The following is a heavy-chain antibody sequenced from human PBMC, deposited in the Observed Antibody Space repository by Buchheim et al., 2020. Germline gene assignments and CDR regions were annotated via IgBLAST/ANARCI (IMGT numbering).Heavy chain of an antibody. D-gene: IGHD2-2*01. Sequence: QVQLVQSGAEVKKPGSSVKVSCKASGGTFSSYAISWVRQALGQGLEWMGGIIPIFGTANYAQKFQGRVTITADESTSTAYMELSSLRSEDTAVYYCARERRYQLQNYYYYYGMDVWGQGTT. CDR2: IIPIFGTA. V-gene: IGHV1-69*12. CDR1: GGTFSSYA. CDR3: ARERRYQLQNYYYYYGMDV. J-gene: IGHJ6*02.